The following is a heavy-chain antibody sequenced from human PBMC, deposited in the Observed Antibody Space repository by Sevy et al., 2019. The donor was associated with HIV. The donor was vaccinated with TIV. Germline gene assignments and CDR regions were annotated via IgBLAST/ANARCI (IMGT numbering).Heavy chain of an antibody. V-gene: IGHV3-64D*06. CDR2: IGSNGGST. J-gene: IGHJ4*02. D-gene: IGHD6-19*01. Sequence: GGSLRLSCSASGCTFSSYAMHWVRQAPGKGLEYVSAIGSNGGSTYYADSVKGRFTISRDNSKNTLYLQMSSLRAEDTAVYYSVKGTLWLVEGSYFDYWRQGTLVTVSS. CDR1: GCTFSSYA. CDR3: VKGTLWLVEGSYFDY.